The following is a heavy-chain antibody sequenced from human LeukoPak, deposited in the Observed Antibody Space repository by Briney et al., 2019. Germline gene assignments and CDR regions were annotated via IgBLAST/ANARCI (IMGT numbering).Heavy chain of an antibody. V-gene: IGHV4-59*08. Sequence: SETLSLTCTVSGGSISSYYRSWIRQPPGKGLEWIGYIYYSGSTNYNPSLKSRVTISVDTSKNQFSLKLSSVTAADTAVYYCARLGRGYYDYVWGSYRPFDPWGQGTLVTVSS. CDR1: GGSISSYY. D-gene: IGHD3-16*01. J-gene: IGHJ5*02. CDR3: ARLGRGYYDYVWGSYRPFDP. CDR2: IYYSGST.